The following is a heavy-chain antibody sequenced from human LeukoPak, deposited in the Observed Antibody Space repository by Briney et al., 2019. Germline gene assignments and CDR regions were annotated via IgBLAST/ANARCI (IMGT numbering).Heavy chain of an antibody. V-gene: IGHV4-59*01. D-gene: IGHD1-14*01. CDR1: GGSISSYY. CDR3: AREGLGTPFDY. CDR2: ISYRGNT. Sequence: SETLSLTCTVSGGSISSYYWNWIRQPPGKGLEWIGYISYRGNTNYSPSLKSRVTISLDTSKNQFSLKLSSATAADTAVYYCAREGLGTPFDYWGQGTLVTVSS. J-gene: IGHJ4*02.